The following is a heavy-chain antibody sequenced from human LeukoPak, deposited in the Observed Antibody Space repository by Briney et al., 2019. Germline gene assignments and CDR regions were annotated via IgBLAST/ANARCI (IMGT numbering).Heavy chain of an antibody. CDR1: GFTFSSYE. J-gene: IGHJ4*02. D-gene: IGHD1-7*01. V-gene: IGHV3-48*03. Sequence: GGSLRLPCAASGFTFSSYEMNCLRQAPGKGLEWVSYISTSGNTRYYADSVKGRFTISRDNAKNSLYLQMNSLRVEDTAFYYCARELSGTTSYYFDYWGQGTLVTVSS. CDR2: ISTSGNTR. CDR3: ARELSGTTSYYFDY.